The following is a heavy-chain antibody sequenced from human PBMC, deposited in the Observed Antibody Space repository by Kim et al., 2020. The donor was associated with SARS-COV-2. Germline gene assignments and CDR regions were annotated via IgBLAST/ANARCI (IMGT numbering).Heavy chain of an antibody. V-gene: IGHV4-34*01. CDR3: ARVPDCSSTSCAGYCSGGSCTGFDY. Sequence: SETLSLTCAVYGGSFSGYYWSWIRQPPGKGLEWIGEINHSGSTNYNPSLKSRVTISVDTSKNQFSLKLSSVTAADTAVYYCARVPDCSSTSCAGYCSGGSCTGFDYWGQGTLVTVSS. CDR1: GGSFSGYY. D-gene: IGHD2-15*01. CDR2: INHSGST. J-gene: IGHJ4*02.